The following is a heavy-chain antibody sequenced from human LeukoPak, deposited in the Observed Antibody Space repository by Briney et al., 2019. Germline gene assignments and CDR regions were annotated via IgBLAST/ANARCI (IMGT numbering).Heavy chain of an antibody. D-gene: IGHD6-13*01. Sequence: VASVKVSCKASGGTFNSYSFSWVRQAPGQGLEWMGGIIPIFGTANYAQKFQGRVTITADDSTSSTYIELSSLRSEDTAVYYCARVGLFSSRDGMDVWGQGTTVTVSS. J-gene: IGHJ6*02. CDR3: ARVGLFSSRDGMDV. V-gene: IGHV1-69*13. CDR2: IIPIFGTA. CDR1: GGTFNSYS.